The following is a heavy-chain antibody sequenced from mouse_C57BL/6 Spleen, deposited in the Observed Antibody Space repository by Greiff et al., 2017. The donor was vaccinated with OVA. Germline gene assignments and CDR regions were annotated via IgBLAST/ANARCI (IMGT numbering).Heavy chain of an antibody. CDR1: GYTFTDYE. D-gene: IGHD2-5*01. J-gene: IGHJ3*01. CDR3: TGEGRSNYAAWFAY. Sequence: QVQLQQSGAELVRPGASVTLSCKASGYTFTDYEMHWVKQTPVHGLEWIGAVDPETGGPAYNQKFKGKAILTADKSSSTAYMELRSLTSEDSAVYYCTGEGRSNYAAWFAYWGQGTLVTVSA. V-gene: IGHV1-15*01. CDR2: VDPETGGP.